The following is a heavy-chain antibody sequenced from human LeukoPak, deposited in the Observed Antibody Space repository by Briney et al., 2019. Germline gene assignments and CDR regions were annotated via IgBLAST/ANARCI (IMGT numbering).Heavy chain of an antibody. CDR2: IRGSGGGT. Sequence: PGGSLRLSCAASGFTFSNCGMSWVCQAPGKGLEWVSVIRGSGGGTYYADSVKGRFTISRDNSKNTVYLQMNSLRAEDTAVYYCVKARMPHCGTDCLESWGQGTLVTVSS. J-gene: IGHJ4*02. CDR3: VKARMPHCGTDCLES. D-gene: IGHD2-21*02. CDR1: GFTFSNCG. V-gene: IGHV3-23*01.